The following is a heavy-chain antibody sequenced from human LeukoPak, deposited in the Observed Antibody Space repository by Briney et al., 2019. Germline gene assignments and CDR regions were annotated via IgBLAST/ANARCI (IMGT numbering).Heavy chain of an antibody. CDR2: ISGSGGST. CDR1: GFTFSSYA. V-gene: IGHV3-23*01. Sequence: GGSLRSSGAASGFTFSSYAMSWVRQAPGKGLKWVSAISGSGGSTYYADSVKGRFTISRDNSKNTLYLQMNSLRAEDTAVYYCAKAMIVVKYYFDYWGQGTLVTVSS. J-gene: IGHJ4*02. D-gene: IGHD3-22*01. CDR3: AKAMIVVKYYFDY.